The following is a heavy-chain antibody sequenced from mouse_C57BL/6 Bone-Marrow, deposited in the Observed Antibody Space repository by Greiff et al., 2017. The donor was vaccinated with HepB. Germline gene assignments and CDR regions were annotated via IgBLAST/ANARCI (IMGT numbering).Heavy chain of an antibody. CDR3: ARWGFYYGSRGAY. V-gene: IGHV5-12*01. CDR2: ISNGGGST. J-gene: IGHJ3*01. D-gene: IGHD1-1*01. CDR1: GFTFSDYY. Sequence: DVKLVESGGGLVQPGGSLKLSCAASGFTFSDYYMYWVRQTPEKRLEWVAYISNGGGSTYYPDTVKGRFTISRDNAKNTLYLQMSRLKSEDTAMYYCARWGFYYGSRGAYWGQGTLVTVSA.